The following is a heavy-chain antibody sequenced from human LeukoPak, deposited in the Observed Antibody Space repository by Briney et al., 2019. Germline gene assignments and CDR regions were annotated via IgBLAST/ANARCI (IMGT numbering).Heavy chain of an antibody. J-gene: IGHJ5*02. CDR1: GFTFSSYG. Sequence: GGSLRLSCAASGFTFSSYGMHWVRQAPGKGLEWVAVISYDGSNKYYADSVKGRFTISRDNSKNTLYLQMNSLRAEDTAVYYCATNRWFDPWGQGTLVTVSS. D-gene: IGHD2-8*01. CDR2: ISYDGSNK. V-gene: IGHV3-30*03. CDR3: ATNRWFDP.